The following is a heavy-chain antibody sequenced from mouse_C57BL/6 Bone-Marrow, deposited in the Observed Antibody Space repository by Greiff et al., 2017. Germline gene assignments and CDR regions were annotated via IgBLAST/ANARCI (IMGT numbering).Heavy chain of an antibody. D-gene: IGHD3-3*01. CDR2: IDPSDSYT. CDR3: ARKGWGDY. J-gene: IGHJ4*01. Sequence: VQLQQPGAELVKPGASVKLSCKASGYTFTSYWMQWVKQRPGQGLEWIGEIDPSDSYTNYNQKFKGKATLTVDTSSSTAYMQLSSLTSEDSAVYYCARKGWGDYWGQGTSVTVSS. CDR1: GYTFTSYW. V-gene: IGHV1-50*01.